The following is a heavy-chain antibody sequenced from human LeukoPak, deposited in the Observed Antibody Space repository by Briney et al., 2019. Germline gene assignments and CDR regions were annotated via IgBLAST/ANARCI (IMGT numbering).Heavy chain of an antibody. CDR3: ARGLVGATGY. CDR1: EFTFSSYN. J-gene: IGHJ4*02. D-gene: IGHD1-26*01. V-gene: IGHV3-21*01. CDR2: ISSTSNYI. Sequence: GGSLRLSCAASEFTFSSYNMNWVRQAPGKGLEWVSSISSTSNYIYYADSVKGRFTISRDNAQNTLYLQMNSLRAEDTAVYYCARGLVGATGYWGQGTLVTVSS.